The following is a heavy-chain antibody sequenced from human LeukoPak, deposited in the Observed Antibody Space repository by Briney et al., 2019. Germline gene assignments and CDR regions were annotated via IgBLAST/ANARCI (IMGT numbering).Heavy chain of an antibody. V-gene: IGHV4-39*01. CDR3: ATSPQYGGY. D-gene: IGHD4-23*01. J-gene: IGHJ4*02. CDR1: GGSITSSSYY. CDR2: IYYSGST. Sequence: KPSETLSLTCTVSGGSITSSSYYWGWIRQPPGKGLEWIGSIYYSGSTYYNPSLKSRVTISVDTSKNQFSLKLSSVTAADTAVYYCATSPQYGGYLGQGTLVTVSS.